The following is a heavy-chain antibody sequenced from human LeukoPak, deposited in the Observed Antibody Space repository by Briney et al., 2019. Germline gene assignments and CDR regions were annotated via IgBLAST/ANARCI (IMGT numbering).Heavy chain of an antibody. CDR1: GFTFSDYS. V-gene: IGHV3-48*01. CDR3: ARDRGSGWYHDAFDI. D-gene: IGHD6-19*01. CDR2: ISFSVNTK. Sequence: GGSLRLSCAASGFTFSDYSMNWVRQAPGKGLEWVSYISFSVNTKYYGDSAKGRFTISRDNAKNSLYLQMNSLRAEDTAVYYCARDRGSGWYHDAFDIWGQGTMVTVSS. J-gene: IGHJ3*02.